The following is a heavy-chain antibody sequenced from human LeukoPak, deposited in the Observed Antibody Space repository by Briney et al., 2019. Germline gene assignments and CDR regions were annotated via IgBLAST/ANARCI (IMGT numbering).Heavy chain of an antibody. D-gene: IGHD2-15*01. CDR2: INPNSGGT. J-gene: IGHJ4*02. Sequence: GASVKVSGKASGYTFTGYYVHWVRQAPGQGLEWMGWINPNSGGTKYAQKFQGRVTMTRDTSITTAYMELSSLRSDDTAVYYCARFLGYCSAGSCYFDYWGQGTLVTVSS. V-gene: IGHV1-2*02. CDR3: ARFLGYCSAGSCYFDY. CDR1: GYTFTGYY.